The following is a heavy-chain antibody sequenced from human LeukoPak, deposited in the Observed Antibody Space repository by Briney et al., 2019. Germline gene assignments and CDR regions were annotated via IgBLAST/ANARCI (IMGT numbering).Heavy chain of an antibody. CDR2: INPNSGGT. Sequence: GASVKVSCKASGYTFTGYYMHWVRQAPGQGLEWMGWINPNSGGTNYAQKFQGWVTMTRDTSISTAYMELSRLRSEDTAVYYCASCFLTSCYPYWYFDLWGRGTLVTVSS. D-gene: IGHD2-2*01. J-gene: IGHJ2*01. V-gene: IGHV1-2*04. CDR1: GYTFTGYY. CDR3: ASCFLTSCYPYWYFDL.